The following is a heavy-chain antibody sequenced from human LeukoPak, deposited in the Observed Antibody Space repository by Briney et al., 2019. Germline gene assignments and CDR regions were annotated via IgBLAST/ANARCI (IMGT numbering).Heavy chain of an antibody. CDR2: INHSGST. CDR1: GGSFSGYY. Sequence: SETLSLTCAVYGGSFSGYYWSWIRQPPGKGLEWIGEINHSGSTNYNPSLKSRVTISVDTSKNQFSLKLSSVTAADTAVYYCARGRGTYRSGVTTVPSAFDYWGQGTLVTVSS. CDR3: ARGRGTYRSGVTTVPSAFDY. D-gene: IGHD4-17*01. V-gene: IGHV4-34*01. J-gene: IGHJ4*02.